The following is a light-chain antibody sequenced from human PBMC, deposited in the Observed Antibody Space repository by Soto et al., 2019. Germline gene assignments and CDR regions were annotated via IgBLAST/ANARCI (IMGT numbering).Light chain of an antibody. J-gene: IGKJ3*01. CDR2: AAS. V-gene: IGKV1-9*01. Sequence: DIQLTQSPSFLSASVGDRFTITCRASQGISSYLAWYQQKPGKAPKVLIYAASTLQSGVSSRFSGSGSGTEFTLTISSLQPEDFATYDCQQVNSYPLTFGPGTKVDIK. CDR1: QGISSY. CDR3: QQVNSYPLT.